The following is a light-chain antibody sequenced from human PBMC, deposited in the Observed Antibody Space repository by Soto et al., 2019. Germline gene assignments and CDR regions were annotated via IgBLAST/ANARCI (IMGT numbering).Light chain of an antibody. J-gene: IGLJ1*01. Sequence: QSALTQPASVSGSPGQSITISCTGTSSDFGEYNYVSWYQQHPGKAPKLMIYEVRNRPSGVSNRFSGSKSGNTASLTISGLQAEDEADYYCSSYTSSSTSVYGTGTKVTVL. V-gene: IGLV2-14*01. CDR1: SSDFGEYNY. CDR2: EVR. CDR3: SSYTSSSTSV.